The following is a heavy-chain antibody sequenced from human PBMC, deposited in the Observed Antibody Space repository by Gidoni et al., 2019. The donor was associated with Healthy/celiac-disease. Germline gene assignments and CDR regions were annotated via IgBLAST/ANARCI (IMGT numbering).Heavy chain of an antibody. CDR2: IYYSGST. V-gene: IGHV4-31*03. CDR3: ARVGTTVVTGAFDI. Sequence: QVQLQESGPGLVKPSQTLSLTCTVSGDSISRGGYSWSWIRQHPGKGLEWIGYIYYSGSTYYNPSLKSRVTISVDTSKNQFSLKLSSVTSADTAVYYCARVGTTVVTGAFDIWGQGTMVTVSS. J-gene: IGHJ3*02. CDR1: GDSISRGGYS. D-gene: IGHD4-17*01.